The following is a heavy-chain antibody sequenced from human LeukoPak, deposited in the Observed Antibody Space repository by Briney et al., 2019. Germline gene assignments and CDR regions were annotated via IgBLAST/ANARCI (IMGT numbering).Heavy chain of an antibody. CDR3: ARDRRDGYNP. D-gene: IGHD5-24*01. Sequence: PSETLSLTCTVSGYSISSGYYWGWIRQPPGKGLEWIGSIYHSGSTYYNPSLKSRVTISVDTSKNQFSLKLSSVTAADTAVYYCARDRRDGYNPWGQGTLVTVSS. V-gene: IGHV4-38-2*02. CDR1: GYSISSGYY. CDR2: IYHSGST. J-gene: IGHJ5*02.